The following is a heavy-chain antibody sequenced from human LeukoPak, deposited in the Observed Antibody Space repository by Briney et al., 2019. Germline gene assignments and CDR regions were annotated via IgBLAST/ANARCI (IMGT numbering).Heavy chain of an antibody. D-gene: IGHD3-3*01. CDR3: ARTFYDFWSGFSNYDSFHI. Sequence: ASVKVSCKASGYTFTDYYMHWVRQAPGQRLEWMGWINPNSGGTKYAQKFQGRVTMTTDTSTNTAYMELRSLTSDDTAVYYCARTFYDFWSGFSNYDSFHIWGQGTLVTVSS. V-gene: IGHV1-2*02. CDR2: INPNSGGT. CDR1: GYTFTDYY. J-gene: IGHJ3*02.